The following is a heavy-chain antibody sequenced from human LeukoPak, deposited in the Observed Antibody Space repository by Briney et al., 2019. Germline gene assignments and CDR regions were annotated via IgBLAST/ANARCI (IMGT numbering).Heavy chain of an antibody. J-gene: IGHJ4*02. CDR3: AKQLGYCSDGSCYFPY. CDR1: GGTFSSYA. Sequence: SVKVSCKASGGTFSSYAISWVRQAPGQGLEWMGGIIPIFGTANYAQKFQGRVTITADESTSTAYMELSSLRSEDTAVYYCAKQLGYCSDGSCYFPYWGQGTLVTVSS. V-gene: IGHV1-69*13. D-gene: IGHD2-15*01. CDR2: IIPIFGTA.